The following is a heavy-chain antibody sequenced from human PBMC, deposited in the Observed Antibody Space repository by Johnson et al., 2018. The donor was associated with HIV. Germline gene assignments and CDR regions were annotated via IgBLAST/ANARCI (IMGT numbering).Heavy chain of an antibody. CDR1: GFTFDDYA. CDR3: AKVSSQSSSWYDAFDI. D-gene: IGHD6-13*01. Sequence: QVQLVESGGGLVKPGGSLRLSCAASGFTFDDYAMSWVRQVSGKGLEWVAVIWYDGSNKYYADSVKGRFTISRDNSKNTLYLQMNSLRAEDTAVYYCAKVSSQSSSWYDAFDIWGQGTMVTVSS. V-gene: IGHV3-33*08. CDR2: IWYDGSNK. J-gene: IGHJ3*02.